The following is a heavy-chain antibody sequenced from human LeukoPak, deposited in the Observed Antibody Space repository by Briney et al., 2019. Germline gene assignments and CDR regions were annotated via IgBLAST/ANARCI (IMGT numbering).Heavy chain of an antibody. CDR2: ISSSGSHI. D-gene: IGHD2-2*01. CDR1: GLTLKSYS. CDR3: ANDCSSSSCYSWDSSSYYVDV. Sequence: TGGSLRLSCGASGLTLKSYSMNWVRQAPGKGLEWVSSISSSGSHIYYADSVRGRFTISRDNAKNSLSLQMNSLRAEDTAIYYCANDCSSSSCYSWDSSSYYVDVWGKGTSVTVSS. J-gene: IGHJ6*03. V-gene: IGHV3-21*04.